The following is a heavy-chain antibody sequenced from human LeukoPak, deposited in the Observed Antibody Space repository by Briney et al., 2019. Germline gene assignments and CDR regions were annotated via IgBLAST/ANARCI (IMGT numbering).Heavy chain of an antibody. CDR3: AKGGSTNFYYGDV. J-gene: IGHJ6*02. D-gene: IGHD2/OR15-2a*01. CDR1: GGSMTNLY. V-gene: IGHV4-59*01. Sequence: SETQSLTCSVSGGSMTNLYWTWIRQPPGKGLEWIGDIYDSGSTRYNTSLESRVTISVDTSKNQFSLKLSSVTAADTAVYYCAKGGSTNFYYGDVWGQGTTVTVSS. CDR2: IYDSGST.